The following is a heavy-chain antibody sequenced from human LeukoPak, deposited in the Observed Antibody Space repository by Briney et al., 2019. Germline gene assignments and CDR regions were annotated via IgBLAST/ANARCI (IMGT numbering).Heavy chain of an antibody. D-gene: IGHD4-17*01. J-gene: IGHJ2*01. V-gene: IGHV4-59*01. Sequence: PSETLSLTCTVSGGSISSYYWSWIRQPPGKGLEWIGYIYYSGSTNYNPSLKSRVTISVDTSKNQFSLKLSSVTAADTAVYCCARVRRGDYGDYWYFDLWGRGTLVTVSS. CDR3: ARVRRGDYGDYWYFDL. CDR1: GGSISSYY. CDR2: IYYSGST.